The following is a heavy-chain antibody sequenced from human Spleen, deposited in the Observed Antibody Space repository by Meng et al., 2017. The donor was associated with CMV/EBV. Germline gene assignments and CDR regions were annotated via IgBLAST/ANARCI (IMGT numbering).Heavy chain of an antibody. D-gene: IGHD1-7*01. J-gene: IGHJ6*02. CDR3: AKDTLELWVRYGMDV. Sequence: GGSLRLSCAASGFTFTSYTMHWVRQAPGKGLEWVAVISYDGSNKYYADSVKGRFTISRDNSKNTLYLRMNSLRAEDTAVYYCAKDTLELWVRYGMDVWGQGTTVTVSS. V-gene: IGHV3-30*04. CDR2: ISYDGSNK. CDR1: GFTFTSYT.